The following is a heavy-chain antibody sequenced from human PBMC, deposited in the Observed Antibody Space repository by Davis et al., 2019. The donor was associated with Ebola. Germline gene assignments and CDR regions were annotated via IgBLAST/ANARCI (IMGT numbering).Heavy chain of an antibody. CDR2: ISISGERT. CDR1: GFSFSYHA. Sequence: GESLKISCATSGFSFSYHAMSWVRQAPGKGLEWVSSISISGERTYYADSVKGRFTISRDNFMNTLYLQMNSLRAEDTAVYYCANEIRPNDYWGQGTLVTVSS. CDR3: ANEIRPNDY. J-gene: IGHJ4*02. V-gene: IGHV3-23*01.